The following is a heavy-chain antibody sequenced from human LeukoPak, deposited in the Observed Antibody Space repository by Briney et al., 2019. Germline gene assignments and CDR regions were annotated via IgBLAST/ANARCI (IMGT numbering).Heavy chain of an antibody. V-gene: IGHV1-2*02. CDR2: INPQSGAT. CDR3: ARGGDDSGLYFAY. CDR1: GYSFTGFY. D-gene: IGHD3-22*01. J-gene: IGHJ4*02. Sequence: ASVKVSCKASGYSFTGFYIHWVRQAPGQGLEWMAWINPQSGATNYAQKFKGRITTTREMSITTAYMEVTTLRSEDTAVYYCARGGDDSGLYFAYWGQGTLVTVSS.